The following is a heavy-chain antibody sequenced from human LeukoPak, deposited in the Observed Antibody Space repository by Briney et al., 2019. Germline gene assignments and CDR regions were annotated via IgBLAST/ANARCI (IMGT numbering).Heavy chain of an antibody. CDR1: GGSFSGYY. D-gene: IGHD3-3*01. V-gene: IGHV4-34*01. J-gene: IGHJ6*03. CDR2: INHSGST. CDR3: ARLRFLEWPYPPSYYYYMDV. Sequence: SETLSLTCAVYGGSFSGYYWSWIRQPPGKGLEWIGEINHSGSTNYNPSLKSRVTISVDTSKNQFSLKLSSVTAADTAVYYCARLRFLEWPYPPSYYYYMDVWGKGTTVTVSS.